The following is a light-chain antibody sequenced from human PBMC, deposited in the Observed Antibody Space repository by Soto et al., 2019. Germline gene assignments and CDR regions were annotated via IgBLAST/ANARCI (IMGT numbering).Light chain of an antibody. CDR2: EVS. V-gene: IGLV2-14*01. J-gene: IGLJ1*01. Sequence: QAVLTQPPSASGSPGQSVTISCTGTSSDVGGYNYVSWYQHHPGKAPKLMIYEVSNRPSGVSNRFSGSKSGNTASLTISGLQAEDEADYYCSSYTSSSTRVFGTGTKLTVL. CDR3: SSYTSSSTRV. CDR1: SSDVGGYNY.